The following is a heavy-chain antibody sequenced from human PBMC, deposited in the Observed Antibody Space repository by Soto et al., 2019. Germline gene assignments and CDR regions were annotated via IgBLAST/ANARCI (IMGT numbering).Heavy chain of an antibody. D-gene: IGHD3-22*01. CDR3: ARVRPMTSDAFDI. J-gene: IGHJ3*02. CDR2: IIPIFGTA. V-gene: IGHV1-69*06. CDR1: GGTFSSYA. Sequence: SVKVSCKASGGTFSSYAISWVRQAPGQGLEWMGGIIPIFGTANYAQKFQGRVTITADKSTSTAYMELSSLRPEDTAVYYCARVRPMTSDAFDIWGQGTMVTVSS.